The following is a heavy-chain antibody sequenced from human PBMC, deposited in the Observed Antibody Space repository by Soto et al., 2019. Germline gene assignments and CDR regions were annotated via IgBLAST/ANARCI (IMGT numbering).Heavy chain of an antibody. Sequence: ASVKVSCKASGYTFTNYGISWVRQAPGQGLEWLGWISTFNGDRDFSQKVQGRVTMTTDTSTTTVYMKLRSLRFNDTAVFFCSRSRAGGTWEQYPSFYFDYWGQGALVTVSS. J-gene: IGHJ4*02. CDR1: GYTFTNYG. CDR3: SRSRAGGTWEQYPSFYFDY. V-gene: IGHV1-18*01. CDR2: ISTFNGDR. D-gene: IGHD1-26*01.